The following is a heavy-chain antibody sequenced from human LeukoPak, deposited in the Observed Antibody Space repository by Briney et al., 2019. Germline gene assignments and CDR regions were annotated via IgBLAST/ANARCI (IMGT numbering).Heavy chain of an antibody. D-gene: IGHD2-2*01. V-gene: IGHV3-30*18. CDR1: GFTFSSYG. CDR3: AKDYCSSTSCYADY. Sequence: GRSLRLSCAASGFTFSSYGMHWVRQAPGKGLEWVAVTSYDGSNKYYVESVKGRFTISRDNSKNTLYLQMNSLRAEDTAVYCCAKDYCSSTSCYADYWGQGTLVTVSS. CDR2: TSYDGSNK. J-gene: IGHJ4*02.